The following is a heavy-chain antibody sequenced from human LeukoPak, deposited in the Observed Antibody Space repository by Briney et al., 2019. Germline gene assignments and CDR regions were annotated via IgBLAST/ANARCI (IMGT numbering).Heavy chain of an antibody. D-gene: IGHD3-22*01. Sequence: TLSLTCTVSGDSINSLDLWSWVRQPPGKGLEWVAVIWYDGSNKYYEDSVKGRFTISRDNSKNTLYLQMNSLRAEDTAVYYCARDYDSSGYSPSNWGQGTLVTVSS. V-gene: IGHV3-33*07. CDR2: IWYDGSNK. J-gene: IGHJ4*02. CDR1: GDSINSLD. CDR3: ARDYDSSGYSPSN.